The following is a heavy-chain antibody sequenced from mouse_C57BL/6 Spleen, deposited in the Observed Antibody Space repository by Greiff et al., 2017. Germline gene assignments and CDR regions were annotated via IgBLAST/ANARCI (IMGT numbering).Heavy chain of an antibody. Sequence: QVQLQQPGAELVKPGASVKLSCKASGYTFTSYWMHWVKQRPGQGLEWIGMIHPNSGSTNYNEKFKSKATLTVDKPSSTAYMQLSSLTSEDSAVYYCARGDYDYDWFAYWGQGTLVTVSA. D-gene: IGHD2-4*01. CDR3: ARGDYDYDWFAY. V-gene: IGHV1-64*01. CDR1: GYTFTSYW. CDR2: IHPNSGST. J-gene: IGHJ3*01.